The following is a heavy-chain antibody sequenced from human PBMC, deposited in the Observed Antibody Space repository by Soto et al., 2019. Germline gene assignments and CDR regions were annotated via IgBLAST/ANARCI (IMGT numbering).Heavy chain of an antibody. V-gene: IGHV4-59*08. J-gene: IGHJ6*02. CDR1: GGAISFYL. CDR3: ARHGGFDGPFVD. Sequence: QVQLQESGPGLVKPSETLSLTCTVSGGAISFYLWSWVRQPPGKGLEWIGYMSYGGNPNYNTSLTSRVTFSLDTSKNQFSLRLSSVTAADPAIYYRARHGGFDGPFVDWGQGTTVTVSS. CDR2: MSYGGNP. D-gene: IGHD3-16*01.